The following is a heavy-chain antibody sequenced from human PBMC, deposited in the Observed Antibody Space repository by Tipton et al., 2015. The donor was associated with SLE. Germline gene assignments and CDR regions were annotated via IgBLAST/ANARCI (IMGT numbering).Heavy chain of an antibody. V-gene: IGHV4-34*01. D-gene: IGHD4-11*01. Sequence: TLSLTCAVYGGSFSAYYWSWIRQPPGKGLEWIGEINHSGSTHHNPSLKSRVTVSVDKSKNQISLRLTSVTAADTAMYYCARGPDYSNYYFYRMDVWGRGTTVTVSS. CDR2: INHSGST. CDR3: ARGPDYSNYYFYRMDV. J-gene: IGHJ6*02. CDR1: GGSFSAYY.